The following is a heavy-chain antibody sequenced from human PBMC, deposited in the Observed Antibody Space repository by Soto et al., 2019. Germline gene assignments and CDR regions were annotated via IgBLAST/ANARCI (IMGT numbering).Heavy chain of an antibody. V-gene: IGHV3-13*01. D-gene: IGHD4-17*01. CDR1: GFTFSSYD. CDR2: IGTAGDT. CDR3: ARGPTVTTVQDYYYYYMDV. J-gene: IGHJ6*03. Sequence: GGSLRLSCAASGFTFSSYDMHWVRQATGKGLEWVSAIGTAGDTYYPGSVKGRFTISRENAKDSLYLQMNSLRAGDTAVYYCARGPTVTTVQDYYYYYMDVWGKGTTVTVSS.